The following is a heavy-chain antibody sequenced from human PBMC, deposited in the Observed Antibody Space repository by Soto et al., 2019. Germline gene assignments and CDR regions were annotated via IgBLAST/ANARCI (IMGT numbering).Heavy chain of an antibody. D-gene: IGHD3-22*01. CDR3: ARVPFHYYDSSGYYSSGGFDP. Sequence: QVQLQESGPGLVKPSETLSLTCTVSGGSISSYYWSWIRQPPGKGLEWIGYIYYSGSTNYNPSLKSRVPLSVDTSKNQFSLKLSSVTAADTAVYYCARVPFHYYDSSGYYSSGGFDPWGQGTLVTVSS. J-gene: IGHJ5*02. CDR2: IYYSGST. CDR1: GGSISSYY. V-gene: IGHV4-59*01.